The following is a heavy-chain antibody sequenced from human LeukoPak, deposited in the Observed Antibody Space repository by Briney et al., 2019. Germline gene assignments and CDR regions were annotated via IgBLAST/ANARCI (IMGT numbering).Heavy chain of an antibody. CDR2: ISDTAMTM. D-gene: IGHD1-7*01. V-gene: IGHV3-11*04. Sequence: GGSLRLSCEASGFSISEYYIIWFRQPPGRGLESISYISDTAMTMKYADSVRGRFTISRDTAKNSVSLQMNSLTADDTAVYYCSRDLNWNYGDPPQWGPGTLVTVSS. CDR3: SRDLNWNYGDPPQ. J-gene: IGHJ4*02. CDR1: GFSISEYY.